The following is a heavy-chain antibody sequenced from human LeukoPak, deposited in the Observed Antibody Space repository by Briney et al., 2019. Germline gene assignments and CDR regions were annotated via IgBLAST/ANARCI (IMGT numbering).Heavy chain of an antibody. CDR1: GYTFTGYY. D-gene: IGHD1-26*01. CDR2: INPNSGGT. J-gene: IGHJ4*02. CDR3: ARDPPRDSGSYTILYY. Sequence: ASVKVSCKASGYTFTGYYMHWVRQAPGQGLKWMGWINPNSGGTNYAQKFQGRATMTRDTSISTAYMELSRLRSDDTAVYYCARDPPRDSGSYTILYYWGQGTLVTVSS. V-gene: IGHV1-2*02.